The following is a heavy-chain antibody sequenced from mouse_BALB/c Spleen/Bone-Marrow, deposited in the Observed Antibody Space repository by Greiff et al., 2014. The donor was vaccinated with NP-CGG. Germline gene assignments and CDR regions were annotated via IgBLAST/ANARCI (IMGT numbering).Heavy chain of an antibody. J-gene: IGHJ3*01. V-gene: IGHV2-9*02. CDR3: VSELGGFAY. Sequence: VQLQQSGPGLVAPSQSLSISCTVSGFSFNNYGVHWVRQPPGKGLEWLGVIWAGGGTTYYSTLMSRMSVIKYNSKSQVFLKMNSLQTDDTAMYYGVSELGGFAYWGQGTLVTVSA. CDR1: GFSFNNYG. CDR2: IWAGGGT.